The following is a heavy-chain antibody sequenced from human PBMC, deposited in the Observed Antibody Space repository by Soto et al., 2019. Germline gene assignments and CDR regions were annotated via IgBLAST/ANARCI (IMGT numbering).Heavy chain of an antibody. D-gene: IGHD1-26*01. Sequence: QAGGSLRLSCAASEFNFRNFAMDWVRQAPGRGLEWLTLITYDGSNKYYADSVKGRFTISRDNSKNTLYLQMNSLRAEDTALYYCARESKSGSSQFFDYWGQGTLVTVSS. J-gene: IGHJ4*02. V-gene: IGHV3-30-3*01. CDR2: ITYDGSNK. CDR1: EFNFRNFA. CDR3: ARESKSGSSQFFDY.